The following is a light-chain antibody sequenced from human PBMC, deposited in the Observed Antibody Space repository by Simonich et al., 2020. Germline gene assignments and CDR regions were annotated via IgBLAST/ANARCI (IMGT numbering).Light chain of an antibody. J-gene: IGKJ1*01. Sequence: DIVMTQSPDSLAVSLGERATINCKSSQGVLYSSNNKNYLAGYQQKPGQPPKLLIYWASTREAGVPDRCSGSGSGTDFTLTISSLQAEDVAVYYCQQYYSTPSWTFGQGTKVEIK. CDR3: QQYYSTPSWT. CDR1: QGVLYSSNNKNY. CDR2: WAS. V-gene: IGKV4-1*01.